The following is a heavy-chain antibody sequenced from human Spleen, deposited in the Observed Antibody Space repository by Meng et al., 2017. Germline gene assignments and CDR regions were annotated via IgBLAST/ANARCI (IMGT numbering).Heavy chain of an antibody. CDR1: GGSLSGYY. D-gene: IGHD5-18*01. Sequence: QVQLQQWGAGLLKPSETLSLNCVVYGGSLSGYYWSWIRLLPGKGLDWIGETNHSGSTTYNPSLESRVTISLDTSKNQVSLRLGSVTAADTAVYYCARSGGLWPDYYIDYWGQGTLVTVSS. J-gene: IGHJ4*02. V-gene: IGHV4-34*01. CDR3: ARSGGLWPDYYIDY. CDR2: TNHSGST.